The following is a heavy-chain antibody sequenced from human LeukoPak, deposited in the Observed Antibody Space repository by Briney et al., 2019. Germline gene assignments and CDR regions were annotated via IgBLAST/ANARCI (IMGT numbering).Heavy chain of an antibody. CDR3: ARAPGYSYGYSFDY. CDR1: GGSISSYY. V-gene: IGHV4-59*01. J-gene: IGHJ4*02. Sequence: SETLSLTCTVSGGSISSYYWSWLRQPPGKGLEWIGYIYYSGSTNYNPSLKSRVTISVDTSKNQFSLELSSVTAADTAVYYCARAPGYSYGYSFDYWGQGTLVTVSS. CDR2: IYYSGST. D-gene: IGHD5-18*01.